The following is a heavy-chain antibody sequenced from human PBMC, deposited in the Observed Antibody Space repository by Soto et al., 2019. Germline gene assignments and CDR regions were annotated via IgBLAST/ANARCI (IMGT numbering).Heavy chain of an antibody. CDR2: INHSGST. D-gene: IGHD2-15*01. CDR3: ARGGRWYGWFDP. V-gene: IGHV4-34*01. J-gene: IGHJ5*02. CDR1: GGSFSGYY. Sequence: QVQLQQWGAGLLKPSETLSLTCAVYGGSFSGYYWSWIRQPPGKGLEWIGEINHSGSTNYNPSLKSRVTISVDTSKNQFSLKLSSVTAADTAVYYCARGGRWYGWFDPWGQGTLVTVSS.